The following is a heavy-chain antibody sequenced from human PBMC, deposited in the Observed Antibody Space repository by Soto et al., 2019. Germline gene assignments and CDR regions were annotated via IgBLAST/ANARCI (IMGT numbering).Heavy chain of an antibody. Sequence: SETLSLTCTVSGGSISSYYWSWIRQPPGKGLEWIGYIYYSGSTNYNPSLKSRVTISVDTSKNQFSLKLSSVTAADTAVYFCAHGLVVVEDNWFEPWGQGTLVTVSS. CDR3: AHGLVVVEDNWFEP. V-gene: IGHV4-59*08. J-gene: IGHJ5*02. CDR1: GGSISSYY. CDR2: IYYSGST. D-gene: IGHD2-15*01.